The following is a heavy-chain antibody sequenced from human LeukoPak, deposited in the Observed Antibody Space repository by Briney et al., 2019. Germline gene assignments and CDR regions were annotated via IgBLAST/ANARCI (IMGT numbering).Heavy chain of an antibody. CDR1: GGTFSSYA. Sequence: SVKVSCKASGGTFSSYAISWVRQAPGQGLEWMGRIIPIFGTANYAQKFQGRVTITTDESTSSAYMELSSLRSEDTAVYYCARDRYYDSSGYFVFDYWGQGTLVTVSS. CDR2: IIPIFGTA. V-gene: IGHV1-69*05. J-gene: IGHJ4*02. D-gene: IGHD3-22*01. CDR3: ARDRYYDSSGYFVFDY.